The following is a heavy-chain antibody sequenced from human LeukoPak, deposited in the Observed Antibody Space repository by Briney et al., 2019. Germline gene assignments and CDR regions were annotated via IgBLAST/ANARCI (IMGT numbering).Heavy chain of an antibody. Sequence: PSETLSLTCSASGGSINGYSWGWVRQPPGKGLECIGYMFDRGSPNHHHSLQNRFTTSVDKAKNEFSLRLTAVTAGHTAGYYCARRIQLLSYWHCDLWGRGTLVTVSS. D-gene: IGHD5-18*01. CDR2: MFDRGSP. V-gene: IGHV4-4*09. J-gene: IGHJ2*01. CDR3: ARRIQLLSYWHCDL. CDR1: GGSINGYS.